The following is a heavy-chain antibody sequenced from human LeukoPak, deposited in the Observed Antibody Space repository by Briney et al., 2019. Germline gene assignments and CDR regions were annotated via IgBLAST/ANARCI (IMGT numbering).Heavy chain of an antibody. Sequence: ASVKVSCKVSGYTLTELSMHWVRQAPGKGLEWMGGFDPEDGETIYAQKFQGRVTMTEDTSTDTAYMELSSLRSEDTAVYYCATLLESDSGDYDAVYWGHGTLVTVSS. D-gene: IGHD4-17*01. CDR2: FDPEDGET. J-gene: IGHJ4*01. CDR3: ATLLESDSGDYDAVY. CDR1: GYTLTELS. V-gene: IGHV1-24*01.